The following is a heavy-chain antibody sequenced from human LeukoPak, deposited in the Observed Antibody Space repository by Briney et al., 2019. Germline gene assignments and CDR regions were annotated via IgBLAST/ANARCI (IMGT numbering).Heavy chain of an antibody. V-gene: IGHV3-48*02. CDR3: ARRPYSDTSGRLSDV. D-gene: IGHD3-22*01. CDR1: GFPFSSYN. J-gene: IGHJ6*02. CDR2: IGSSGSPT. Sequence: GGSLRLSCAASGFPFSSYNMNWVRQAPGKGLEWISYIGSSGSPTHYADSVGGRFTISRDNAKNSLYLQMNSLRDEDTAVYFCARRPYSDTSGRLSDVWGQGTTVTVSS.